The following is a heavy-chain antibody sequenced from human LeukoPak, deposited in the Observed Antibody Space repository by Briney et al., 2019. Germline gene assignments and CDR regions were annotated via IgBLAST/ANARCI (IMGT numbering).Heavy chain of an antibody. CDR2: SLDSGSP. CDR3: ASGIAAAGVGPWVFDY. V-gene: IGHV4-59*01. D-gene: IGHD6-13*01. J-gene: IGHJ4*02. Sequence: PSETLSLTCNVSVASMTSYFASCIRQPPGKGLEWIGYSLDSGSPNFNPSLKSRVTISVDTSKNQFSMKLSSVTAADTAVYSCASGIAAAGVGPWVFDYWGQGTLVTVSS. CDR1: VASMTSYF.